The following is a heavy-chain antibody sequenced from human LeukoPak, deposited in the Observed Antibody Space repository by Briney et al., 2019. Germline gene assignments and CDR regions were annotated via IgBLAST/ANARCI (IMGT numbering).Heavy chain of an antibody. CDR1: GGTFSSYA. D-gene: IGHD3-3*01. Sequence: ASVKVSCKASGGTFSSYAISWVRQAPGQGLEWMGGIIPIFGTANYAQKFQGRVTITTDKSTSTAYMELSSLRSEDTAVYYCARVPLRFLGFDIWGQGTMVTVSS. CDR2: IIPIFGTA. J-gene: IGHJ3*02. V-gene: IGHV1-69*05. CDR3: ARVPLRFLGFDI.